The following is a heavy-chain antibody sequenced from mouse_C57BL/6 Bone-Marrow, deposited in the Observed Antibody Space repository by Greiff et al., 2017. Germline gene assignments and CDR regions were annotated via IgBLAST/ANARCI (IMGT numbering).Heavy chain of an antibody. Sequence: EVQLQQSGAELVRPGASVKLSCKASGFNIKDDYMHWVKQRPEQGLEWIGWIDPENGDTEYASKFQGKATITSDTSSNTAYMQLSSLTSEDSAVYYCALYDYDVGWGRGALVTVSA. CDR3: ALYDYDVG. CDR1: GFNIKDDY. CDR2: IDPENGDT. D-gene: IGHD2-4*01. J-gene: IGHJ3*01. V-gene: IGHV14-4*01.